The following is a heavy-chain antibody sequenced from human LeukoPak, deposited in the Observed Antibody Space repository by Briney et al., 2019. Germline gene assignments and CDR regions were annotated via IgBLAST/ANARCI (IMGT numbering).Heavy chain of an antibody. CDR2: IGGSGGST. CDR3: AKGIWFGESYNWFDP. Sequence: GGSLRLSCAASGFTFSSYAMSWVRQAPGKGLEWVSAIGGSGGSTYYADSVKGRFTISRDNSKNTLYLQMNSLRAEDTAVYYCAKGIWFGESYNWFDPWGQGTLVTVSS. CDR1: GFTFSSYA. D-gene: IGHD3-10*01. V-gene: IGHV3-23*01. J-gene: IGHJ5*02.